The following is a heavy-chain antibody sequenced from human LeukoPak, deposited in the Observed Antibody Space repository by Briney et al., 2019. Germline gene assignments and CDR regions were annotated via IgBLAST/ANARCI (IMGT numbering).Heavy chain of an antibody. V-gene: IGHV1-2*02. Sequence: ASVKVSCKASGYTFTGYYMHWVRQAPGQGLEWMGWINPNSGGTNYAQKFQGRVTMTRDTSISTAYMELSRLRSDDTAVYYCARVPGPAAQIDYWGQGTLDTVSS. CDR3: ARVPGPAAQIDY. J-gene: IGHJ4*02. CDR2: INPNSGGT. D-gene: IGHD2-15*01. CDR1: GYTFTGYY.